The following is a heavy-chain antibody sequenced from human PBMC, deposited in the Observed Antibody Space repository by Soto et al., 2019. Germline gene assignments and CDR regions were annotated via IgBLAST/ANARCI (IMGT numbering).Heavy chain of an antibody. D-gene: IGHD5-12*01. CDR2: MNPNSGNT. CDR1: GYTFASYD. J-gene: IGHJ6*02. V-gene: IGHV1-8*01. CDR3: ARGSYSGWALYYYSYGMDV. Sequence: ASVKVSCKASGYTFASYDINWVRQATGQGLEWMGWMNPNSGNTGYAQKFQGRVTMTRNTSISTAYMELSSLRSEDTAVYYCARGSYSGWALYYYSYGMDVWGQGTTVTVSS.